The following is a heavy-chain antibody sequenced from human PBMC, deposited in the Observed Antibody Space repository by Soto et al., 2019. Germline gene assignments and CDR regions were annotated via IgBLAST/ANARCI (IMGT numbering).Heavy chain of an antibody. CDR3: ASLLIWGVINH. D-gene: IGHD3-10*01. V-gene: IGHV1-69*02. Sequence: ASVKVSCKASGGTFSSYTISWVRQAPEQGLEWMGRIIPILGIANYAQKFQGRVTITADKSTSTAYMELSSLRSEDTAVYYCASLLIWGVINHWGQGTLVTVSS. J-gene: IGHJ4*02. CDR2: IIPILGIA. CDR1: GGTFSSYT.